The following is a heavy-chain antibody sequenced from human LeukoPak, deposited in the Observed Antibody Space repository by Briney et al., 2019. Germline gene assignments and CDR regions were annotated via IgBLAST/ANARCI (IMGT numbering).Heavy chain of an antibody. V-gene: IGHV3-23*01. CDR3: AKHGYSSSWYCHFDY. D-gene: IGHD6-13*01. J-gene: IGHJ4*02. Sequence: PGGSLRLTCAASGFTFSNYAMTWVRQAPGKGLEWVSSISTSGGTTCYTDSVKGRFTISRDNSKNTLYLQMNSLRAEDTAVYYCAKHGYSSSWYCHFDYWGQGTLVTVSS. CDR1: GFTFSNYA. CDR2: ISTSGGTT.